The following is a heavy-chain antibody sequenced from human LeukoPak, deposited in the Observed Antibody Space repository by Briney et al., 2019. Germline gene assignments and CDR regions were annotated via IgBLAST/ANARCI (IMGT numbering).Heavy chain of an antibody. Sequence: SETLSLTCTVSGGSISSGGYYWSWIRQHPGKGLEWIGYIYYSGSTYYNPSLKSRVTISVDTSKNQFSLKLSSVTAADTAVYYCARAPLTYYGLGNYRDYWGQGTLVTVSS. V-gene: IGHV4-31*03. CDR2: IYYSGST. CDR3: ARAPLTYYGLGNYRDY. D-gene: IGHD3-10*01. J-gene: IGHJ4*02. CDR1: GGSISSGGYY.